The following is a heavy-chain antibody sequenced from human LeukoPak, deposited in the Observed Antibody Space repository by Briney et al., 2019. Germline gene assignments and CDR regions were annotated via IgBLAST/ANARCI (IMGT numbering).Heavy chain of an antibody. CDR2: ISSSSSYI. D-gene: IGHD6-13*01. J-gene: IGHJ5*02. CDR1: GFTFSSYS. V-gene: IGHV3-21*01. Sequence: GGSLRVSCAASGFTFSSYSMNWVRQAPGKGPPWVSSISSSSSYIYYADSVKGRFTISRDNAKNSLYLQMNSLRAEDTAVYYCARDTAAGPGAWFDPWGQGTLVTVSS. CDR3: ARDTAAGPGAWFDP.